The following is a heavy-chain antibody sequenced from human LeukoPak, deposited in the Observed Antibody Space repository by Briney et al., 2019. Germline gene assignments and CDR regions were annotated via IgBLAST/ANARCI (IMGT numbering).Heavy chain of an antibody. CDR3: ARGVRYCSSTSCWYNWFDP. CDR2: INHSGST. J-gene: IGHJ5*02. D-gene: IGHD2-2*01. Sequence: SETLSLTCAVYGGSFSGYYWGWIRQPPGKGLEWVGEINHSGSTNYNPSLKSRVTISVDTSKNQFSLKLSSVTAADTAVYYCARGVRYCSSTSCWYNWFDPWGQGTLVTVSS. V-gene: IGHV4-34*01. CDR1: GGSFSGYY.